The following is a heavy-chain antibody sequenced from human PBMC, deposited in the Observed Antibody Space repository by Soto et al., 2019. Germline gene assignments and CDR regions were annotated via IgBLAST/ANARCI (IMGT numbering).Heavy chain of an antibody. CDR2: IYYSGST. Sequence: QVQLQESGPGLVKPSETLSLTCTVSGGSISSYYWSWIRQPPGKGLEWIGYIYYSGSTNYNPSLKSRFTISVETSKNQFSLKLSSVTAADTAVYYCAKYSGSYYSDAFDIWGQGTMVTVSS. V-gene: IGHV4-59*01. CDR1: GGSISSYY. CDR3: AKYSGSYYSDAFDI. D-gene: IGHD1-26*01. J-gene: IGHJ3*02.